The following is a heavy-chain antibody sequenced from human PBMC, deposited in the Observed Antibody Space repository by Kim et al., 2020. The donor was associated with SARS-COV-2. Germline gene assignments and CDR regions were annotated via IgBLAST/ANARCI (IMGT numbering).Heavy chain of an antibody. V-gene: IGHV4-39*01. D-gene: IGHD6-13*01. Sequence: YNPSLQSRVTISGDPSKNQFSLNLGSVTAADSAVYYCARGSSSWYHWFDPWGQGTLVTVSS. CDR3: ARGSSSWYHWFDP. J-gene: IGHJ5*02.